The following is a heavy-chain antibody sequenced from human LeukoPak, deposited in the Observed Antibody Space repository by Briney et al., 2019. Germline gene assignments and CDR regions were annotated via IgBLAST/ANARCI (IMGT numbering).Heavy chain of an antibody. CDR3: ALTYYYDSSAPRYFDY. J-gene: IGHJ4*02. Sequence: GESLKISCKGSGYSFTSYWIGWVRQMPGKGLEWMGIIYPGDSDTRYSPSFQGQVTISADKSISTPYLQWNSLKASDTAMYYCALTYYYDSSAPRYFDYWGQGTLVTVSS. D-gene: IGHD3-22*01. CDR2: IYPGDSDT. CDR1: GYSFTSYW. V-gene: IGHV5-51*01.